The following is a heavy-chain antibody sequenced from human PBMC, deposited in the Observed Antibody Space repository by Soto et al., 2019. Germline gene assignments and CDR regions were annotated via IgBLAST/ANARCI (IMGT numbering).Heavy chain of an antibody. CDR3: ARLWFGEPNWFDP. J-gene: IGHJ5*02. V-gene: IGHV4-39*01. CDR1: GGSISSSSYY. CDR2: IYYSGST. D-gene: IGHD3-10*01. Sequence: QLQLQESGPGLVKPSETLSLTCTVSGGSISSSSYYWGWIRQPPGKGLEWIGSIYYSGSTYYNPSLKSRVTISVDTSKNQFSLKLGAVTAADTAVYYCARLWFGEPNWFDPWGQGTLVTVSS.